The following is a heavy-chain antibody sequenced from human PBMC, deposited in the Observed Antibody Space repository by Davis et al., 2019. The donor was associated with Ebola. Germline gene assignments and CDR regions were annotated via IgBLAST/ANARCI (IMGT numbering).Heavy chain of an antibody. D-gene: IGHD6-19*01. J-gene: IGHJ5*02. CDR2: ISWHGRDI. V-gene: IGHV3-9*01. CDR3: AKDGSSGWYTNWFDP. Sequence: SLKISCEGSGFTFGYYDMHWVRQVPGKGLEWVSGISWHGRDIGYADSVKGRFTISRDNARNSLYLQMNSLRYEDTALYYCAKDGSSGWYTNWFDPWGQGTQVTVSS. CDR1: GFTFGYYD.